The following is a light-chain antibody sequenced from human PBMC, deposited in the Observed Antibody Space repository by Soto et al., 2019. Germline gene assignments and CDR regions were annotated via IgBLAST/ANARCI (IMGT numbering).Light chain of an antibody. Sequence: QSALTQPASVSGSPGQSITISCTGTSSDVGTYNLVSWYQHHPGKAPKLMIYEGSKRPSGVSNRFFGSKSGNTASLTISGLQAEDEADYYCCSYAGSSTPSYVFGSGTKLTVL. CDR1: SSDVGTYNL. J-gene: IGLJ1*01. CDR3: CSYAGSSTPSYV. V-gene: IGLV2-23*01. CDR2: EGS.